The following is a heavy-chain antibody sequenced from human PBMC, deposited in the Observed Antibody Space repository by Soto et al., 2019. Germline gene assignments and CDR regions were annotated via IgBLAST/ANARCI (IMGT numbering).Heavy chain of an antibody. CDR3: AAGIVGATTPEYYFDY. CDR1: GGSISSSSYY. J-gene: IGHJ4*02. CDR2: IYYSGST. D-gene: IGHD1-26*01. V-gene: IGHV4-39*01. Sequence: SETLSLTCTVSGGSISSSSYYWGWIRQPPGKGLEWIGSIYYSGSTYYNPSLKSRVTISVDTSKNQFSLKLSSVTAADTAVYYCAAGIVGATTPEYYFDYWGQGTLVTVSS.